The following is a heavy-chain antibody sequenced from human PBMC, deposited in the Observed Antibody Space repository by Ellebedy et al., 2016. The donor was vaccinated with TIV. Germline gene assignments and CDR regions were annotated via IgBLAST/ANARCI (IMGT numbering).Heavy chain of an antibody. J-gene: IGHJ5*02. CDR3: ARDPYNWNYVAWFDP. V-gene: IGHV3-33*01. D-gene: IGHD1-7*01. Sequence: PGGSLRLSCAASGFTFSSYGMHWVRQAPGKGLEWVAVIWFDGSNKYYADSVKGRFTISRDNSKNTLYLQMNSLRVEDTAVYYYARDPYNWNYVAWFDPWGQGTLVTVSS. CDR1: GFTFSSYG. CDR2: IWFDGSNK.